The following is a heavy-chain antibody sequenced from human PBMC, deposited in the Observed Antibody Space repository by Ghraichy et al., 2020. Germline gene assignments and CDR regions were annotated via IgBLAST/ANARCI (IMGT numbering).Heavy chain of an antibody. CDR2: IYYSGST. CDR3: ARLGVLSSSWRYYYYYYMDV. V-gene: IGHV4-39*01. Sequence: SETLSLTCTVSGGSISSSSYYWGWIRQPPGKGLEWIGSIYYSGSTYYNPSLKSRVTISVDTSKNQFSLKLSSVTAADTAVYYCARLGVLSSSWRYYYYYYMDVWGKGTTVTVSS. J-gene: IGHJ6*03. D-gene: IGHD6-13*01. CDR1: GGSISSSSYY.